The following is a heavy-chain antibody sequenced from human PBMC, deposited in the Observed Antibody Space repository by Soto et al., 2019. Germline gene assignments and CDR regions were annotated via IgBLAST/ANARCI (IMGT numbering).Heavy chain of an antibody. CDR1: GGTFSSYA. D-gene: IGHD5-18*01. CDR2: IIPIFGTA. J-gene: IGHJ6*02. CDR3: ARARGYSYGDYYYYGMDV. Sequence: SVKVSCKASGGTFSSYAISWVRQAPGQGLEWMGGIIPIFGTANYAQKFQGRVTITADESTSTAYMELSSLRSEDTAVYYCARARGYSYGDYYYYGMDVWGQGTTVTVS. V-gene: IGHV1-69*13.